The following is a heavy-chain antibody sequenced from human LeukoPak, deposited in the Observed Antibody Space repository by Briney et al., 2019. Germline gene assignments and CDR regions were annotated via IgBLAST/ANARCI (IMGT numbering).Heavy chain of an antibody. CDR2: IYYSGNT. D-gene: IGHD1-26*01. CDR1: GGSISVTNYY. CDR3: ARSWMVGVGAFDI. V-gene: IGHV4-39*01. J-gene: IGHJ3*02. Sequence: SETLSVTCIVSGGSISVTNYYWGWVRQPPGKGGEWIGSIYYSGNTYYNSRLRSRVTMSVDTCKEQCSLRFSSVTAAATALYYCARSWMVGVGAFDIWGQGSMVSVSS.